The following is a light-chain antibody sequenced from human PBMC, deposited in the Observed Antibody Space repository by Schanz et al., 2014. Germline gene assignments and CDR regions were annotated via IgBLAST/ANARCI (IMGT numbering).Light chain of an antibody. CDR1: SSDVGSYNL. V-gene: IGLV2-23*01. CDR2: EGT. CDR3: CLYAGSYVL. Sequence: QSALTQPASVSGSPGQSITISCTGTSSDVGSYNLVSWYQQHPDKAPKLIIYEGTKRPSGVSNRFSGSESGNTASLTISGLQAEDEAGYYCCLYAGSYVLFGGGTKLTVL. J-gene: IGLJ2*01.